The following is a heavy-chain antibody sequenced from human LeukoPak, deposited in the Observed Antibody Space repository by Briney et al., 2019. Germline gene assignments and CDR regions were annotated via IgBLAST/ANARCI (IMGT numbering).Heavy chain of an antibody. CDR1: VDSISNYY. V-gene: IGHV4-59*01. CDR3: AARRAYYFDY. Sequence: SETLSLTCAVSVDSISNYYWSWIRQPPGKGLEWIGYIYYTGSTNYNPPFKSRVTISVDTSKNQFSLKLSSVTAADTAVYYCAARRAYYFDYWGQGTLVTVSS. J-gene: IGHJ4*02. CDR2: IYYTGST.